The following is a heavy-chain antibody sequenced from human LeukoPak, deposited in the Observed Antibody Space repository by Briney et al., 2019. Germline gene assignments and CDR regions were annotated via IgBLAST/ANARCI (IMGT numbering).Heavy chain of an antibody. J-gene: IGHJ1*01. D-gene: IGHD2-15*01. Sequence: PGGSLRLSCAASGFTFSSYAMSWVRQAPGEGREWVSAISGSGGSTYYADSVKGRFTISRDNSKNTLYLQMNSLKAEDTAVYYCAKDAGASIFVVVVAAIQHWGQGTLVTVSS. CDR3: AKDAGASIFVVVVAAIQH. V-gene: IGHV3-23*01. CDR2: ISGSGGST. CDR1: GFTFSSYA.